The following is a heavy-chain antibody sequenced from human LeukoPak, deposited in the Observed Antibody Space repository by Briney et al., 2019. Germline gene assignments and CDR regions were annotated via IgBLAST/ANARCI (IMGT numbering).Heavy chain of an antibody. Sequence: GGSLRLSCAASGFTFSSYTMSWVRQAPGKGLEWVSAISGSGGSTYYADSVKGRFTISRDNSKNTLYLQMNSLRAEDTAVYYCAMMSIAARPLDYWGQGTLVTVSS. CDR2: ISGSGGST. J-gene: IGHJ4*02. CDR3: AMMSIAARPLDY. D-gene: IGHD6-6*01. CDR1: GFTFSSYT. V-gene: IGHV3-23*01.